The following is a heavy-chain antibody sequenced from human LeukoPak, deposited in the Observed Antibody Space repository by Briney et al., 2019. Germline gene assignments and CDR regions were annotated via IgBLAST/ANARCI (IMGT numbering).Heavy chain of an antibody. V-gene: IGHV4-39*01. Sequence: SETLSLTCTVSGASINSRDYFWGWIRQPPGKGLEWIASIYYSGTTYYNPFLKSRVSISMGTSKNDFSLWLSSVTTADMAVYYCAKHRGSFFEAFDIWGQGTVVTVSS. CDR1: GASINSRDYF. CDR3: AKHRGSFFEAFDI. J-gene: IGHJ3*02. CDR2: IYYSGTT. D-gene: IGHD1-26*01.